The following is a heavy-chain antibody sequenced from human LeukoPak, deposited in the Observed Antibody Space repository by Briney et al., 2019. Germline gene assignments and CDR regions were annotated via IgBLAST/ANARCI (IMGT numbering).Heavy chain of an antibody. J-gene: IGHJ3*02. D-gene: IGHD3-3*01. CDR1: GFTFSIAW. Sequence: GGSLRLSCAASGFTFSIAWMSWVRQAPGRGLEWVGRIKSRGDGETRDYAAPVKDRFIISRDDSKNTLYLQMDSLRTEDTAIYYCAAVGEWLSNAFNTWGQGTLVTVSA. CDR3: AAVGEWLSNAFNT. V-gene: IGHV3-15*01. CDR2: IKSRGDGETR.